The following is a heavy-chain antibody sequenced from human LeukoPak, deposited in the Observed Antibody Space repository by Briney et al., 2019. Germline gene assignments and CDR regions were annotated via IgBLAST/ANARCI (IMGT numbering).Heavy chain of an antibody. V-gene: IGHV1-2*02. CDR1: GYTFTGYY. CDR2: INPNSGGT. Sequence: GASVKVSCKASGYTFTGYYMHWVRQAPGQGLEWMGWINPNSGGTNYAQKFQGRVTMTRDTSISTAYMELSRLRSHDTAVYYCARAGSSSWYLAASYYYYYMDVWGKGTTVTISS. CDR3: ARAGSSSWYLAASYYYYYMDV. D-gene: IGHD6-13*01. J-gene: IGHJ6*03.